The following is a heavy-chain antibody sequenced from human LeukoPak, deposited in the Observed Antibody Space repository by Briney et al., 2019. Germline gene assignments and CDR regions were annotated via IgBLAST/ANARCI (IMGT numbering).Heavy chain of an antibody. J-gene: IGHJ3*02. CDR1: GGSISSGSYY. CDR3: ARGPSGTLFILHAFDI. V-gene: IGHV4-61*02. D-gene: IGHD2-2*01. CDR2: IYTSGST. Sequence: PSQTLSLTCTVSGGSISSGSYYWSWIRQPAGKGLEWIGRIYTSGSTNYNPSLKSRVTISVDTSKNQFSLKLSSVTAADTAVYYCARGPSGTLFILHAFDIWGQGTMVTVSS.